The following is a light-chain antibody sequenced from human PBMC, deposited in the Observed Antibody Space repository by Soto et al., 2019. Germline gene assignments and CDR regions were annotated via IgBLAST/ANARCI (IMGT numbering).Light chain of an antibody. V-gene: IGKV3-15*01. J-gene: IGKJ1*01. CDR2: GAS. Sequence: EIVLTQSPATLSLSPGERATLSCRASQTVSGNLAWYQQKPGQAPRLLIFGASTRATGVPARFSGSGSGTDFSLSISSLQSEDFAVYYCQQYITWPRTFGQGTKVEI. CDR3: QQYITWPRT. CDR1: QTVSGN.